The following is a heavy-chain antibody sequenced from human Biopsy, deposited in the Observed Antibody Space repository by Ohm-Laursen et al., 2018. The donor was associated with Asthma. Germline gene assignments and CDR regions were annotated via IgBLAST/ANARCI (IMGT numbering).Heavy chain of an antibody. V-gene: IGHV4-4*02. CDR3: AKIYDRLVLYGMDV. J-gene: IGHJ6*02. D-gene: IGHD6-19*01. Sequence: SETLSLTCTVSGGSIISSSWWSWVRQTPGKGLEWIGEIYHSGPTNYNPSLKSRVTISVDKYKNQFSLKLTSVTAADTAVYYCAKIYDRLVLYGMDVWGQGTTVTVSS. CDR1: GGSIISSSW. CDR2: IYHSGPT.